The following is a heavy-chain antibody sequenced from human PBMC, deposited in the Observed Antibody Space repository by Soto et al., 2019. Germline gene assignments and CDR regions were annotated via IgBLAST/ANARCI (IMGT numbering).Heavy chain of an antibody. CDR3: ARIRTCSSTSCYTGDYGDYFDY. CDR2: IFSNDEK. D-gene: IGHD2-2*02. J-gene: IGHJ4*02. CDR1: GFSLSNARMG. Sequence: QVTLKESGPVLVKPTETLTLTCTVSGFSLSNARMGVSWIRQPPGKALEWLAHIFSNDEKSYSTSLKSRLTISKDTSKSQVVLTMTNMDSVDTATYYCARIRTCSSTSCYTGDYGDYFDYWGQGTLVTVSS. V-gene: IGHV2-26*01.